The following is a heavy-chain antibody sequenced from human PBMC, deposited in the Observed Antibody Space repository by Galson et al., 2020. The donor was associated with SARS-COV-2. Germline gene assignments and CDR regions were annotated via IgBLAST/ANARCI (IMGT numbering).Heavy chain of an antibody. D-gene: IGHD3-16*01. CDR3: ARELIANYGMDV. J-gene: IGHJ6*02. V-gene: IGHV3-21*01. Sequence: GESLKISCAASGFTFSSYSMNWVRQAPGKGLEGVSSISSSSSYIYHADSVKGRFTISRDNAKNSLYLQMNSLRAEDTAVYYCARELIANYGMDVWGQGTTVTVSS. CDR1: GFTFSSYS. CDR2: ISSSSSYI.